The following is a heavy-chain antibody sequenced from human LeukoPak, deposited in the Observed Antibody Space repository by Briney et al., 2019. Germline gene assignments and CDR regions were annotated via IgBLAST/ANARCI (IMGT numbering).Heavy chain of an antibody. V-gene: IGHV3-74*01. J-gene: IGHJ5*02. Sequence: GGSLRLSCAASAFTFSRYWMHWVRQTPGEGLVWVSRISSDGTTTTYAGSVKGRFTISRDNARNTLYLQMNSLRAEDTAVYYCARFAYDSGSLSWGQGALVTVSS. D-gene: IGHD3-10*01. CDR1: AFTFSRYW. CDR3: ARFAYDSGSLS. CDR2: ISSDGTTT.